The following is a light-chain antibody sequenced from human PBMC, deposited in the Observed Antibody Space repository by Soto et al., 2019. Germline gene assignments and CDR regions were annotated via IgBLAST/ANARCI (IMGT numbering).Light chain of an antibody. V-gene: IGKV3-11*01. CDR3: QPFGA. CDR2: DAS. J-gene: IGKJ5*01. Sequence: EILFTQSPATLSVSPGERVTLSCRASQNLQSFLNWYQQRPGKAPRPLIYDASKRPAGVPDRFSGSGSGTEFTLTISSLQDEDFAVYYCQPFGAFGQGTRLEIK. CDR1: QNLQSF.